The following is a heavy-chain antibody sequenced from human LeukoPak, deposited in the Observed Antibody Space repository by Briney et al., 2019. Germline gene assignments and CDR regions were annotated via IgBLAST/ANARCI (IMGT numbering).Heavy chain of an antibody. J-gene: IGHJ4*02. CDR3: ARHAGLGKSADYFDY. V-gene: IGHV4-39*01. D-gene: IGHD7-27*01. CDR1: GGSISSSSYY. Sequence: SETLSLTCTVSGGSISSSSYYWGWIRQPPGKGLEWIGSIYYSGSTYYNPSLKSRVTISVDTSKNLFSLKLSSVTAADTAVYYCARHAGLGKSADYFDYWGQGTLVTVSS. CDR2: IYYSGST.